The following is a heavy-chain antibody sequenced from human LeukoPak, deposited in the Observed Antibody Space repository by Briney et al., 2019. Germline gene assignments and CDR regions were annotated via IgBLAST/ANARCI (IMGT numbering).Heavy chain of an antibody. Sequence: GGSLRLSCAASGFTFSNAWLTWVRQAPGKGLEWVGRIKSRTDGGTTDYAAPVQGRFTISRDDSKNTLYLQMNSLKTEDTAVYYCTTYSGSYSFDYWGQGTLVTVSS. D-gene: IGHD1-26*01. CDR1: GFTFSNAW. V-gene: IGHV3-15*01. CDR3: TTYSGSYSFDY. CDR2: IKSRTDGGTT. J-gene: IGHJ4*02.